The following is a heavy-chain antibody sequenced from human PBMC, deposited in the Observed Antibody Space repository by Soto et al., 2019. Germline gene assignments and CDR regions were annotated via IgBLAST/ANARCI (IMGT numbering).Heavy chain of an antibody. CDR2: ISTDNGNT. J-gene: IGHJ6*02. CDR1: GYTFTNTE. CDR3: ARDQGITTFGVYSMYYYGMDV. D-gene: IGHD3-3*01. Sequence: QVQLVQSGAEVEEPGASVEVACRASGYTFTNTEISWVRQAPGQGLEWMGGISTDNGNTNYAQHLQGRVSMTTDTSTSTAYMDLRSLRSDDTAVYYCARDQGITTFGVYSMYYYGMDVWGQGTTVTVSS. V-gene: IGHV1-18*01.